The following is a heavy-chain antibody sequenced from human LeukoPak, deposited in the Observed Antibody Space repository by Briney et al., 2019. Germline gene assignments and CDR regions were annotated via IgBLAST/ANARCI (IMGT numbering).Heavy chain of an antibody. D-gene: IGHD2/OR15-2a*01. V-gene: IGHV3-33*01. CDR1: GLTFNSYG. J-gene: IGHJ4*02. Sequence: PGKSLRLSCAASGLTFNSYGMHWVRQAPGKGLEWVAGIWYDGSTTYYTDSVKGRFTVSRDNAKNTLYLQMNSLRADDTALYYCARAPFYVDYGDYWGQGTLVTVSS. CDR2: IWYDGSTT. CDR3: ARAPFYVDYGDY.